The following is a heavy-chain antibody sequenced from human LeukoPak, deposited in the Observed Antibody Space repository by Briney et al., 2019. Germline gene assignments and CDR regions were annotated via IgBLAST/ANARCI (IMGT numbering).Heavy chain of an antibody. CDR3: ARVYRGRGYSYGSPGWYFDL. CDR1: GESFSAYY. V-gene: IGHV4-34*01. D-gene: IGHD5-18*01. Sequence: SETLSLTCAVYGESFSAYYWSWIRQPPGKGLEWIGEINHSGSTNYNPSLKSRVTLSVDTSKNQFALKLSSVTAADTAVYYCARVYRGRGYSYGSPGWYFDLWGRGTLVTVSS. J-gene: IGHJ2*01. CDR2: INHSGST.